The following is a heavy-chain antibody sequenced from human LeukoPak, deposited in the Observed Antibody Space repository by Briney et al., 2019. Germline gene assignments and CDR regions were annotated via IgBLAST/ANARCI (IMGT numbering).Heavy chain of an antibody. Sequence: GGSLRLSCVGSGFTFRSHAMSWVRQAPEKGLEFVSGIYENGGTTYYADSVKGRFSISRDNSKNTLYLQMDSLRGEDTAVYYCAKDASSHYDFWSGYVYNWFDPWGQGTLVTVSS. D-gene: IGHD3-3*01. CDR2: IYENGGTT. CDR3: AKDASSHYDFWSGYVYNWFDP. V-gene: IGHV3-23*01. J-gene: IGHJ5*02. CDR1: GFTFRSHA.